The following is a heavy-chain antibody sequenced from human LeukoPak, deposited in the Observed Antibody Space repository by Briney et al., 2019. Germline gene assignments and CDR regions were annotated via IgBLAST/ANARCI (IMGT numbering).Heavy chain of an antibody. J-gene: IGHJ5*02. Sequence: SETLSLTCTVSGGSISSDSCYWSWIRQPAGKGLEWIGHIYTSGRNNYNTSLKGRVTISVDMSKNQFSLRLSSVTAADTAVYYCAREVGATNSIRFDPWGQGTLVTVSS. V-gene: IGHV4-61*09. CDR1: GGSISSDSCY. CDR2: IYTSGRN. CDR3: AREVGATNSIRFDP. D-gene: IGHD1-26*01.